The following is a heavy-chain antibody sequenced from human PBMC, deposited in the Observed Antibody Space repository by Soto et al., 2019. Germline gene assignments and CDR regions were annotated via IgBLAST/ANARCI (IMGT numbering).Heavy chain of an antibody. J-gene: IGHJ5*02. CDR1: GGSISSSNW. D-gene: IGHD6-13*01. CDR3: AREIAAVRETWFDP. Sequence: SETLSLTCAVSGGSISSSNWWSWVRQPPGKGLEWFGEIYHSGSTNYNPSLKSRVTISVDKSKNQFSLKLSSVTAADTAVYYCAREIAAVRETWFDPWGQGTLVTVSS. CDR2: IYHSGST. V-gene: IGHV4-4*02.